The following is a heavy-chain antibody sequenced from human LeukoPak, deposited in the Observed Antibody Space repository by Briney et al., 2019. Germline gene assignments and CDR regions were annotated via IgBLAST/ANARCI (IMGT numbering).Heavy chain of an antibody. D-gene: IGHD2-2*01. Sequence: GGSLRLSCAASGFTFSSYAMSWVRQAPGEGLEWVSAISGSGGSTYYADSVKGRFTVSRDNSKNTLNLQMNSLRAEDTAVYYCAKDNVFIPAEGWFDPWGQGTLVTVSS. CDR3: AKDNVFIPAEGWFDP. J-gene: IGHJ5*02. CDR2: ISGSGGST. V-gene: IGHV3-23*01. CDR1: GFTFSSYA.